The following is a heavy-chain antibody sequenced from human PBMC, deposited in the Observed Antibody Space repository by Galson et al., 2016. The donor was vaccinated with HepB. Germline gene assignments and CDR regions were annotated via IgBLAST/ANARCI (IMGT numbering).Heavy chain of an antibody. Sequence: SVKVSCKASGYTFINYDINWVRQAPGQGLEWMGWLNPNNDRAGYAQKFQGRVSMSKDTSINTAYMELSSIKSDDTAVYYCARRRADYLDYWGQGTLVTVSS. J-gene: IGHJ4*02. CDR1: GYTFINYD. CDR3: ARRRADYLDY. CDR2: LNPNNDRA. V-gene: IGHV1-8*01.